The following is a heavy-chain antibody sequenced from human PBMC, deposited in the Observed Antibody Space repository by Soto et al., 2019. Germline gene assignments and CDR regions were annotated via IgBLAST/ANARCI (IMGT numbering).Heavy chain of an antibody. J-gene: IGHJ4*02. CDR1: GFSLSTSGVG. CDR2: IYWDDDK. D-gene: IGHD6-13*01. Sequence: QITLKEAGPTLVKPTQTLTLTCTFSGFSLSTSGVGGGWIRQPPGKALEWLALIYWDDDKRYSPSLKSSLTNTKDNTKNQVVLTMTNMDPVDTAPYVCAHRRSSSWEMYYWGPGTLVTVSS. V-gene: IGHV2-5*02. CDR3: AHRRSSSWEMYY.